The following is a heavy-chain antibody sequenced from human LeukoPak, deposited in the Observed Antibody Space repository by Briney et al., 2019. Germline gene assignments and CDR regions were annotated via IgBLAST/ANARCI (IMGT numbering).Heavy chain of an antibody. CDR3: ARSVEGYCRGGSCYYYSYYMDV. V-gene: IGHV4-59*01. CDR2: IYYSGST. D-gene: IGHD2-15*01. J-gene: IGHJ6*03. CDR1: GGSISSYY. Sequence: KPSETLSLTCTVSGGSISSYYWGWIRQPPGKGLEWIGYIYYSGSTNYNPSLKSRVTISGDTSKNQFSLKMSSVTAADTAVYYCARSVEGYCRGGSCYYYSYYMDVWGKGTTVTISS.